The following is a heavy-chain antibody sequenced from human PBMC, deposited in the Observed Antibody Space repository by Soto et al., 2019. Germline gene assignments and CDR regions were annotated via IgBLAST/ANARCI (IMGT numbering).Heavy chain of an antibody. CDR2: INPNSGGT. Sequence: ASVKVSCKASGYTFTGYYMHWVRQAPGQGLEWMGWINPNSGGTNYAQKFQGWVTMTRDTSISTAYMELSRLRSDDPPVYFCARGSRIAVAPAYWGQGPLVPVSS. CDR1: GYTFTGYY. D-gene: IGHD6-19*01. V-gene: IGHV1-2*04. J-gene: IGHJ4*02. CDR3: ARGSRIAVAPAY.